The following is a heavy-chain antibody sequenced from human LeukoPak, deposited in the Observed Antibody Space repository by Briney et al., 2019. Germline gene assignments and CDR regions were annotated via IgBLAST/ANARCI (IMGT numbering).Heavy chain of an antibody. V-gene: IGHV4-34*01. CDR2: INHSGNT. CDR3: VRAESHCSGGSCENWFDP. CDR1: GGSFSGYY. D-gene: IGHD2-15*01. J-gene: IGHJ5*02. Sequence: SETLSLTCAVYGGSFSGYYWNWIRQPSGKGLEWIGEINHSGNTNYNPSLKSRVTISVDTSKNQFSLKLSSVTAADTAVYYCVRAESHCSGGSCENWFDPWGQGTLVTVSS.